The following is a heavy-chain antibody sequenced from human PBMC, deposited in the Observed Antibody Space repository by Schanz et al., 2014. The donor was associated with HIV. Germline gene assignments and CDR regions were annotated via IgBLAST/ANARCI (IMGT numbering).Heavy chain of an antibody. V-gene: IGHV4-31*03. CDR2: IYYSGST. D-gene: IGHD4-4*01. CDR1: GGSISSGGYY. CDR3: ARDIPRDTVTRYYGLDV. J-gene: IGHJ6*02. Sequence: QVQLQESGPGLVKPSQTLSLTCTVSGGSISSGGYYWSWIRQHPGKGLEWIGYIYYSGSTYYNPSIKSRVTISVDTSKNQFSLKLSSVTAADTAVYYCARDIPRDTVTRYYGLDVWGQGTTVTVSS.